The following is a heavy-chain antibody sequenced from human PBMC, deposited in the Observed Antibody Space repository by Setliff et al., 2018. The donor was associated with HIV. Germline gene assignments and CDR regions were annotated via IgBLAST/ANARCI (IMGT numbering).Heavy chain of an antibody. CDR2: IYYSGST. Sequence: SETLSLTCTVSGGSISSGDYYWSWIRQPPGKGLEWIGYIYYSGSTYYNPSLKSRVTISVDTSKNQFSLKLSSVTAADTAVYYCARAKEGYGGWYYFDYWAQGTLVNVSS. CDR1: GGSISSGDYY. CDR3: ARAKEGYGGWYYFDY. V-gene: IGHV4-30-4*08. J-gene: IGHJ4*02. D-gene: IGHD6-19*01.